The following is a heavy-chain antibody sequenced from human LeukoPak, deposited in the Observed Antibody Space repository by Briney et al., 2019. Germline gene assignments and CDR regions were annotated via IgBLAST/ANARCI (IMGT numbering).Heavy chain of an antibody. CDR1: GFFFDDYG. CDR2: ISWQSNTR. D-gene: IGHD3-3*01. Sequence: GGSLRLPCAASGFFFDDYGMHWVRQVPGKGLEWVSGISWQSNTRKYADSVRGRFTISGDNAKNSLYLQMNSLKLEDTALYYCVKDRDFWSGLDVWGQGTMVTVS. J-gene: IGHJ6*02. CDR3: VKDRDFWSGLDV. V-gene: IGHV3-9*01.